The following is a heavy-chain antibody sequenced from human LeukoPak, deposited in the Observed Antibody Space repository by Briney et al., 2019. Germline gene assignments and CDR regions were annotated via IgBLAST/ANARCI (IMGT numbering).Heavy chain of an antibody. D-gene: IGHD5-12*01. CDR2: IYHSGST. V-gene: IGHV4-4*02. CDR3: ARRGNSGYDYDY. CDR1: GGSISGSNW. Sequence: SGTLSLTCTVSGGSISGSNWWSWVRQPPGKGLEWIGEIYHSGSTSCNPSLQSRVAISIDKSKNQFSLKLSSVTAADTAVYYCARRGNSGYDYDYWGQGTLVTVSS. J-gene: IGHJ4*02.